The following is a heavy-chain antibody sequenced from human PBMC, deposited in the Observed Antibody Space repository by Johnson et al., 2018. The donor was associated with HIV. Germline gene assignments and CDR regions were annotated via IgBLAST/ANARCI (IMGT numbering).Heavy chain of an antibody. V-gene: IGHV3-30*03. CDR1: GFTFSSNA. CDR2: FSYDGSDK. D-gene: IGHD1-1*01. Sequence: QVQLVESGGGVVQPGRSLRLSCAASGFTFSSNAMHWVRQAPGKGLEWVAVFSYDGSDKYYADSVKGRFTISRDNSKNTLYLQMNSLRAEDTAVYYCAREGGNNWNDIAFDIWGQGTMVTVSS. CDR3: AREGGNNWNDIAFDI. J-gene: IGHJ3*02.